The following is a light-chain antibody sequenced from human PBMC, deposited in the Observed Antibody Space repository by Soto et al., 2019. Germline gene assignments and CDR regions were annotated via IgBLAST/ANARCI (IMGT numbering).Light chain of an antibody. J-gene: IGKJ5*01. CDR1: QSLTYSVGNTV. Sequence: VMTQSPLSLPVTLGQPASISCRSSQSLTYSVGNTVLSWFQQRPGQSPRRLIHHVSNRDSGVPDRFSGSGSGTEFTLKISRVEAEDVGVYYCMQGLHWPLTFGQGTRLEI. V-gene: IGKV2-30*01. CDR3: MQGLHWPLT. CDR2: HVS.